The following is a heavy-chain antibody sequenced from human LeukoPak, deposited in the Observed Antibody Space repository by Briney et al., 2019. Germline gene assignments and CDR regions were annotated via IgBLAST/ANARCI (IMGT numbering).Heavy chain of an antibody. CDR1: GGTFSSYA. D-gene: IGHD1-26*01. Sequence: SVTVSCTASGGTFSSYAISWVRQAPGQGLEWMGGIIPIFGTANYAQKFQGRVTITADESTSTAYMELSSLGSEDTAVYYCARNRYLSGSYYYFDYWGQGTLVTVSS. CDR3: ARNRYLSGSYYYFDY. CDR2: IIPIFGTA. J-gene: IGHJ4*02. V-gene: IGHV1-69*13.